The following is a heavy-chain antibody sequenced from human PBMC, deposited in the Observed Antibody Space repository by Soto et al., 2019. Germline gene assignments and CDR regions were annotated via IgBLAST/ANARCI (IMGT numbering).Heavy chain of an antibody. D-gene: IGHD3-16*02. Sequence: GESLKISCKGSGYSFTSYWIGWVRQMPGKGLEWMGIIYPGDSDTRYSPSFQGQVTISADKSISTAYLQWSSLKASDTAMYYCARYVTAMITFGGVIGPIDYWGQGTLVTVSS. J-gene: IGHJ4*02. V-gene: IGHV5-51*01. CDR1: GYSFTSYW. CDR3: ARYVTAMITFGGVIGPIDY. CDR2: IYPGDSDT.